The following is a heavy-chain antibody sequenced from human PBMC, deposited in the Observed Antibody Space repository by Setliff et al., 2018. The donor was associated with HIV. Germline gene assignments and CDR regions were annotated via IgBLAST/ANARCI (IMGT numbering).Heavy chain of an antibody. J-gene: IGHJ5*02. CDR2: INPNSGGT. CDR1: GYTFTGYY. CDR3: ARGYGSGSYYNWFDP. V-gene: IGHV1-2*06. D-gene: IGHD3-10*01. Sequence: ASVKVSCKASGYTFTGYYMHWVRQAPGQGLEWMGRINPNSGGTNYAQKFQGRVTMTRDTSIGTAYMELSRLRSDDPAVYYCARGYGSGSYYNWFDPWGQGTLVTVSS.